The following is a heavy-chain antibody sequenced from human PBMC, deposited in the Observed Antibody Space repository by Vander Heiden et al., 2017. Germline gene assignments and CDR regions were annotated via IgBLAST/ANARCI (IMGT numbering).Heavy chain of an antibody. V-gene: IGHV3-33*01. CDR2: IGHDGSFK. Sequence: VQPVEPGVVVVQTAASLRLSCAASVFPFSTYGMHWVRQAPGKGLELVAVIGHDGSFKAYADSVKGRFTISRDNSKNTLYLQMTSLRAEDTAVYYCARDLGAGRYFDYWGQGSLVNVSS. CDR1: VFPFSTYG. J-gene: IGHJ4*02. CDR3: ARDLGAGRYFDY. D-gene: IGHD3-16*01.